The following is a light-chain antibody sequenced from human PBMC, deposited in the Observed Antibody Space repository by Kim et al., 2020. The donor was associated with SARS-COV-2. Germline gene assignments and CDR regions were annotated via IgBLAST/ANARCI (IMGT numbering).Light chain of an antibody. CDR1: SSNIGSNY. V-gene: IGLV1-47*01. Sequence: QSVLTQPPSASGTPGQRVTISCSGSSSNIGSNYVYWYQQLPGTAPKLLIYRNNQRPSGVPDRFSGSKSGTSSSLAISGLRSEDEADYYCEAWDDSLSVLYLFGTGTKVTVL. J-gene: IGLJ1*01. CDR3: EAWDDSLSVLYL. CDR2: RNN.